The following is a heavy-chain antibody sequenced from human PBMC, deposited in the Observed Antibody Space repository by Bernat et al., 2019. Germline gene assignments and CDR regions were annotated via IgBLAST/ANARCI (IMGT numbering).Heavy chain of an antibody. CDR3: ARDGMATMYYFDY. Sequence: QVQLVQSGAEVKKPGASVKVSCKASGYTFISYYMHWVRHAPGQGLEWMGIINPSGGSTSYAQKFQGRVTMTRDTSTSTVYMELSSLGSEDTAVYYCARDGMATMYYFDYGGQGTLVTVSS. V-gene: IGHV1-46*03. D-gene: IGHD5-24*01. J-gene: IGHJ4*02. CDR1: GYTFISYY. CDR2: INPSGGST.